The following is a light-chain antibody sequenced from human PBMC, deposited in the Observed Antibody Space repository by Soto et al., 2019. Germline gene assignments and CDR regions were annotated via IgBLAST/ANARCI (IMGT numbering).Light chain of an antibody. CDR2: GTS. Sequence: QAVVTQEPSLTVSPGGPVTLTCASTTGAVTSGYYPNWFQQKPGQAPRALINGTSNKHSWTPARFSGSLLGGKAALTLSGVQREDEAEYYCLLYYGGAVVFGGGTKLTVL. CDR3: LLYYGGAVV. CDR1: TGAVTSGYY. V-gene: IGLV7-43*01. J-gene: IGLJ2*01.